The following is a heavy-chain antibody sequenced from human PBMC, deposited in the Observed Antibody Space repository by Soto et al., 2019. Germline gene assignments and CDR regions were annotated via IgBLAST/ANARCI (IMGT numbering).Heavy chain of an antibody. CDR2: IYHSGST. D-gene: IGHD1-26*01. Sequence: SETLSLTCAVSGYSISSGYYWGWIRQPPGKGLEWIGSIYHSGSTYYNPSLKSRVTISVDTSKNQFSLKLSSATAADTAVYYCASQRDSGSYYYGMDVWGQGTTVTVSS. J-gene: IGHJ6*02. CDR1: GYSISSGYY. V-gene: IGHV4-38-2*01. CDR3: ASQRDSGSYYYGMDV.